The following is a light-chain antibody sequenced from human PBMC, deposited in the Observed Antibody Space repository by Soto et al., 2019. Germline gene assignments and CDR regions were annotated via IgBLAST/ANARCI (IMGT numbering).Light chain of an antibody. Sequence: SHSTLSGSVGDRVTITCRASQTISSWLAWYQQKPGKAPKLLIYKASTLKSGVPSRFSGSGSGTEFTLTISSLQPEDVATYYCQEYNSYPVNFGQGTRLGIK. CDR3: QEYNSYPVN. CDR1: QTISSW. V-gene: IGKV1-5*03. CDR2: KAS. J-gene: IGKJ5*01.